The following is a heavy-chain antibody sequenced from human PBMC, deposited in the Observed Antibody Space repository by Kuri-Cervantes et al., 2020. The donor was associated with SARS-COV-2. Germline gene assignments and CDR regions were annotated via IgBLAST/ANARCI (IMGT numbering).Heavy chain of an antibody. CDR3: ARGSSGYSDY. D-gene: IGHD3-22*01. Sequence: SETLSLTCTVSGGSISSYYWSWIRQPPGKGLEWIGYIYYSGSTNYNPSLKSRVTISVDTSKNQFSLKLSSVTAADTAVYYCARGSSGYSDYWGQGTLVTVSS. V-gene: IGHV4-59*01. CDR2: IYYSGST. CDR1: GGSISSYY. J-gene: IGHJ4*02.